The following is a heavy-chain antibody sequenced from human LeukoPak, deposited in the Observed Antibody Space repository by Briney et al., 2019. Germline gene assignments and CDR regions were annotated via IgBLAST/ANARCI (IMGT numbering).Heavy chain of an antibody. J-gene: IGHJ4*02. V-gene: IGHV3-30*02. CDR3: LCRWNYDY. CDR1: GFTFSSYG. D-gene: IGHD1-7*01. CDR2: IRYDGSNK. Sequence: TGGSLRLSCAASGFTFSSYGMHWVRQAPGKGLEWVAFIRYDGSNKYYADSVKGRFTISRDNSKNTLYLQMNSLRAEDTAVYYCLCRWNYDYWGQGTLVTVSS.